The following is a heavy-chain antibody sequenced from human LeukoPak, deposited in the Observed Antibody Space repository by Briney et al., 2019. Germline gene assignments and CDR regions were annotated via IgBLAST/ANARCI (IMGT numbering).Heavy chain of an antibody. CDR3: ARGGCSGGSCPVDY. CDR1: GYTFTSYD. D-gene: IGHD2-15*01. CDR2: MNPNSGNT. V-gene: IGHV1-8*01. J-gene: IGHJ4*02. Sequence: GASVKVSCKASGYTFTSYDINWVRQATGQGLEWMGWMNPNSGNTGYAQKFQGRVTMTRNTSISTAYMKLSSLRSEDTAVYYCARGGCSGGSCPVDYWGQGTLVTVSS.